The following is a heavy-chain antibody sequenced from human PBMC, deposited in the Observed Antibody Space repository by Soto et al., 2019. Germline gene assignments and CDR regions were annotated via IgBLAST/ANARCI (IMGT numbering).Heavy chain of an antibody. CDR1: GFSLSTSGVG. D-gene: IGHD2-15*01. CDR2: IYWDDDK. V-gene: IGHV2-5*02. Sequence: QITLKESGPPLVKPTQTLTLTCTFSGFSLSTSGVGVGWIRQPPGKALEWLALIYWDDDKRYSPSLKSRLTMNKATSKNQVVLTMTHMDPVDTSTYYCAHRPSYFTGGSCYSGFDYWGQGTLVTVSS. CDR3: AHRPSYFTGGSCYSGFDY. J-gene: IGHJ4*02.